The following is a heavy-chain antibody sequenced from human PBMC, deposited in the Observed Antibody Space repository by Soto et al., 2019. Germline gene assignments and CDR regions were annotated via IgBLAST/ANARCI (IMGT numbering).Heavy chain of an antibody. CDR3: AKTGVSVVRGVPQRFDY. Sequence: QMQLVESGGGVVQPGRSLRLSCAASGFSFNSYGMHWVRQAPGKGLEWVAFISYDGTKKFYGDSVKGRFTISRDNSKSTLYLQMTSLRPEDTAVYYCAKTGVSVVRGVPQRFDYWGQGTLVTVSS. V-gene: IGHV3-30*18. J-gene: IGHJ4*02. CDR1: GFSFNSYG. CDR2: ISYDGTKK. D-gene: IGHD3-10*01.